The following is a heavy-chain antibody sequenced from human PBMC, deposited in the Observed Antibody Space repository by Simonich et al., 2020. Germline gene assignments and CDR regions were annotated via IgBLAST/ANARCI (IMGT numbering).Heavy chain of an antibody. D-gene: IGHD2-21*01. CDR3: ARNGLVGILKAFDI. CDR2: RNPNSGGT. J-gene: IGHJ3*02. CDR1: GYTFTGYY. Sequence: QVQLVQSGAEVTKPGASVKVSCKASGYTFTGYYMHWVRQAPGQGLEWREWRNPNSGGTNYEQKFQGRVTMTRDTSISTAYMERSRLRSDDTAVYYCARNGLVGILKAFDIWGQGTMVTVSS. V-gene: IGHV1-2*02.